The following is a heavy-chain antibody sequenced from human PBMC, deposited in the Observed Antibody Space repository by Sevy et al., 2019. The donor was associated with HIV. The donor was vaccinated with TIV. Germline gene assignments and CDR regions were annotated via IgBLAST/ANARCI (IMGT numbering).Heavy chain of an antibody. CDR1: GFTFSSYS. Sequence: GGCLRLSCAASGFTFSSYSMNWVRQAPGKGLEWVSSISSSSSYIYYADSVKGRFTISRDNAKNSLYLQMNSLRAEDTAVYYCARGTYSSGWEIDYWGQGTLVTVSS. CDR2: ISSSSSYI. V-gene: IGHV3-21*01. D-gene: IGHD6-19*01. CDR3: ARGTYSSGWEIDY. J-gene: IGHJ4*02.